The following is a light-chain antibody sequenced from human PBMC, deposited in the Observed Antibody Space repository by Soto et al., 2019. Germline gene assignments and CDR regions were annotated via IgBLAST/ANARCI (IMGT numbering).Light chain of an antibody. V-gene: IGKV1-5*01. CDR2: DAS. J-gene: IGKJ1*01. CDR3: QHYNSDPWT. CDR1: QTIRRW. Sequence: DIEMTQSPSTLSAAVGDRLTITCRASQTIRRWLAWYQQRPWEAPKVLIYDASNLESGVPARFSGSGSAKEFTLTISSLQPEDSATYYCQHYNSDPWTFGQGTKVEIK.